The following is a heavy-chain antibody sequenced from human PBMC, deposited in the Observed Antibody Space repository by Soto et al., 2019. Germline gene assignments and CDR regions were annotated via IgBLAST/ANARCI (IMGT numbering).Heavy chain of an antibody. CDR1: GGSISSGDYY. CDR2: IYYSGST. Sequence: SETLSLTCTVSGGSISSGDYYWSWIRQPPGKGLEWIGYIYYSGSTYYNPSLKSRVTISVDTSKNQFSLKLSSVTAADTALYDCDRTGSGSSSHTYYFDYWGQGTLVTVSS. J-gene: IGHJ4*02. V-gene: IGHV4-30-4*01. D-gene: IGHD6-13*01. CDR3: DRTGSGSSSHTYYFDY.